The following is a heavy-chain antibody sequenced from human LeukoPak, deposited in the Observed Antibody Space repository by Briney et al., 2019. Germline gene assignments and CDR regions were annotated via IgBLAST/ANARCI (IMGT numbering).Heavy chain of an antibody. CDR1: GGTFSSYA. J-gene: IGHJ6*03. Sequence: ASVKVSCKASGGTFSSYAISWVRQAPGQGLEWMGRIIPIFGTANYAQKFQGRVTITTDESTSTAYMELNSLRSEDTAVYYCARESMSSWYSLHYYYMDVWGKGTTVTVSS. CDR2: IIPIFGTA. D-gene: IGHD6-13*01. CDR3: ARESMSSWYSLHYYYMDV. V-gene: IGHV1-69*05.